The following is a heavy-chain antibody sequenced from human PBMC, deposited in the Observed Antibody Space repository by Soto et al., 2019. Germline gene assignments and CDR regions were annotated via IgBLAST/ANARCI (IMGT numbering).Heavy chain of an antibody. V-gene: IGHV4-39*01. CDR2: VYYSGTP. D-gene: IGHD2-8*01. CDR3: ARANSAMDPPGS. Sequence: PSETLSLTCAVSGSSSRQSSYFWGWIRQPPGKGLEWIASVYYSGTPYYNPSLKSRVTISIDTSKTQISLKLKSLTAADTAVYYCARANSAMDPPGSWGQGSLVTVSS. CDR1: GSSSRQSSYF. J-gene: IGHJ5*02.